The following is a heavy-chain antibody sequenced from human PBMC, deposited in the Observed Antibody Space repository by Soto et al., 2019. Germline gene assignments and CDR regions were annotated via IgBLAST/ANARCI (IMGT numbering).Heavy chain of an antibody. CDR2: INHRGGT. CDR1: GGSFSGYY. D-gene: IGHD1-1*01. J-gene: IGHJ5*02. Sequence: PSETLSLTCAVFGGSFSGYYWSWIRQPPGKGLEWIGDINHRGGTNYNPSLKSRVTISVDTSKNQFSLKLSSVTASDTAVYFCATTNWNHNWFDPWGQGTLVTVSS. CDR3: ATTNWNHNWFDP. V-gene: IGHV4-34*01.